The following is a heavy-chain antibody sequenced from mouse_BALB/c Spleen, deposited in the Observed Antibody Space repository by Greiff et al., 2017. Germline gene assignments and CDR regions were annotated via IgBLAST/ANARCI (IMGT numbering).Heavy chain of an antibody. J-gene: IGHJ4*01. D-gene: IGHD2-1*01. CDR2: IRSKSNNYAT. CDR1: GFTFNTNA. Sequence: EVQLVETGGGLVQPKGSLKLSCAASGFTFNTNAMNWVRQAPGKGLEWVARIRSKSNNYATYYADSVKDRFTISRDDSQSMLYLQMNNLKTEDTAMYYCVREEDGNWNAMDYWGQGTSVTVSS. V-gene: IGHV10S3*01. CDR3: VREEDGNWNAMDY.